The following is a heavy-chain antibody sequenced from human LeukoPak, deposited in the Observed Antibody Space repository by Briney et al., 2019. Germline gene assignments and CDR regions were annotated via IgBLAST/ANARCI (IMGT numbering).Heavy chain of an antibody. D-gene: IGHD6-13*01. CDR2: INPSGGST. CDR1: GYTLTSYY. Sequence: ASVKVSCKASGYTLTSYYMHWVRQAPGQGLEWMGIINPSGGSTSYAQKFQGRVTMTRDTSTSTVYMELSSLRSEDTAVYYCARSIAAAVPVNWFDPWGQGTLVTVSS. CDR3: ARSIAAAVPVNWFDP. V-gene: IGHV1-46*01. J-gene: IGHJ5*02.